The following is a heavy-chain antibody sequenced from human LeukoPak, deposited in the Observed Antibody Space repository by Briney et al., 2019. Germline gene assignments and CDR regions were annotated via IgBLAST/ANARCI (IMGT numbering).Heavy chain of an antibody. V-gene: IGHV4-30-2*01. CDR2: IYHSGST. CDR1: GVSISSGGYS. Sequence: SETLSLTCAVSGVSISSGGYSWSWIRQPPGKGLEWIGYIYHSGSTYYNPSLKSRVTISVDRSKNQFSLKLSSVTAADTAVYYCAGDKVVPTAWGQGTLVTVSS. CDR3: AGDKVVPTA. J-gene: IGHJ4*02. D-gene: IGHD2-2*01.